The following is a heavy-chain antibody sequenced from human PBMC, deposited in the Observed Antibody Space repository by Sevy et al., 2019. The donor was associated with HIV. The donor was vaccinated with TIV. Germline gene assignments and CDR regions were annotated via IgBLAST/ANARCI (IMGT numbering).Heavy chain of an antibody. CDR1: GFTFSSYA. CDR2: ISYDGNNK. J-gene: IGHJ4*02. V-gene: IGHV3-30*04. Sequence: GGSLRLSCTACGFTFSSYAMYWVRQAPGKGLEWVAVISYDGNNKDYADSVKGRFTISRDNSKNTLYLQMNSLRAEDTAVYYCASHYYDSTGYYYPLDYWGQGTLVTVSS. CDR3: ASHYYDSTGYYYPLDY. D-gene: IGHD3-22*01.